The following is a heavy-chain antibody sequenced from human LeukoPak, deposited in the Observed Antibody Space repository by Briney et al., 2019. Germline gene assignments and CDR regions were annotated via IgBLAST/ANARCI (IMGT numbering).Heavy chain of an antibody. J-gene: IGHJ4*02. CDR1: GFTFSSYA. D-gene: IGHD1-1*01. CDR3: TTGSSTTGTWSF. Sequence: PGGSLRLSCAASGFTFSSYAMSWVRQAPGKGLEWVGRIKSKPDGGTTDYAAPVKGRFTISRDDSKNTLYLQMNSLQTEDTAVYYCTTGSSTTGTWSFWGQGTLVTVSS. V-gene: IGHV3-15*01. CDR2: IKSKPDGGTT.